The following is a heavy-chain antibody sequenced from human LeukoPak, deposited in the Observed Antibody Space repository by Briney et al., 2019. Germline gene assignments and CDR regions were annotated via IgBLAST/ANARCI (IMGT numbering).Heavy chain of an antibody. CDR1: GGSISSYY. V-gene: IGHV4-4*07. CDR3: ARDAPYGSGRGYYYYYMDV. Sequence: NPSETLSLTCTVSGGSISSYYWSWIRQPAGKGLEWIGRIYTSGSTNYNPSLKSRVTISVDTSKNQFSLKLSSVTAADTAVYYCARDAPYGSGRGYYYYYMDVWGKGTTVTVSS. CDR2: IYTSGST. J-gene: IGHJ6*03. D-gene: IGHD3-10*01.